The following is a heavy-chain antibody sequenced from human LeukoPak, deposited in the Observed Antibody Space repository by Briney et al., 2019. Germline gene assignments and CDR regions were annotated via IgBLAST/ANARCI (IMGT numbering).Heavy chain of an antibody. V-gene: IGHV1-69*04. CDR2: IIPILGIA. CDR1: GGTFSSYA. Sequence: ASVKVSCKASGGTFSSYAISWVRQAPGQGLEWMGRIIPILGIANYAQKFQGRVTITADKSTSTAYMELSSLRSEDTAVYYCARDPSSGWSYFDYWGQETLVTVSS. J-gene: IGHJ4*02. CDR3: ARDPSSGWSYFDY. D-gene: IGHD6-19*01.